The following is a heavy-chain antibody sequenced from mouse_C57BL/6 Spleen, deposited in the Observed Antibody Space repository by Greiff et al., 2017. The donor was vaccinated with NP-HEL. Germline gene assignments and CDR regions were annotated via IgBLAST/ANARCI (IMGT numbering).Heavy chain of an antibody. Sequence: QVQLQQPGAELVKPGASVKMSCKASGYTFTSYWITWVKQRPGQGLEWIGDIYPGSGSTNYNEKFKSKATLTVDTSSSTAYMQLSSLTSEDSTVYYCASERGYYAMDYWGQGTSVTVSS. CDR2: IYPGSGST. V-gene: IGHV1-55*01. J-gene: IGHJ4*01. CDR1: GYTFTSYW. CDR3: ASERGYYAMDY.